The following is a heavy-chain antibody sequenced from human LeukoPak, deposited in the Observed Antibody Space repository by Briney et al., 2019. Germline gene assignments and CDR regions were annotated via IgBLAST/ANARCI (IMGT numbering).Heavy chain of an antibody. Sequence: PGGSLRLSCAASGLTVSSNYMSWVRQAPGKGLEWVSVIYSGGSTYYADSVKGRFTISRDNSKNTLYLQMNSLRAEDTAVYYCARSLGYSGYDWYYWGQGTLVTVSS. V-gene: IGHV3-66*01. CDR3: ARSLGYSGYDWYY. J-gene: IGHJ4*02. CDR1: GLTVSSNY. CDR2: IYSGGST. D-gene: IGHD5-12*01.